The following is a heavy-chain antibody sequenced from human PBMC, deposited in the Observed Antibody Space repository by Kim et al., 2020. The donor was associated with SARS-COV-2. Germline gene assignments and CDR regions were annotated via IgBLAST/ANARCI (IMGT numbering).Heavy chain of an antibody. D-gene: IGHD6-13*01. CDR2: ISPGDSDI. J-gene: IGHJ4*02. V-gene: IGHV5-51*01. CDR1: GYIFTAYW. CDR3: ARHLGSSFHSSLSF. Sequence: GESLKISCKGSGYIFTAYWVAWVRQLPGKGLEWRGIISPGDSDIRYSPSFQGQVTISADKSTGTAYLQWGSLKASDSAIYYCARHLGSSFHSSLSFWGQGTLVTVSS.